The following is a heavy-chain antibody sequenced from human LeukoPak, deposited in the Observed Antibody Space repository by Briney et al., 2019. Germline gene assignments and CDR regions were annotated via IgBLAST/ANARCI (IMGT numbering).Heavy chain of an antibody. CDR3: ATAQPEWELLGY. V-gene: IGHV1-24*01. J-gene: IGHJ4*02. CDR1: GYTLTELS. CDR2: FDPEDGKT. D-gene: IGHD1-26*01. Sequence: ASVKVSCKVSGYTLTELSMHWVRQAPGKGLEWMGGFDPEDGKTIYAQKFQGRVTMTEDTSTDTAYMELSSLRSEDTAVYYCATAQPEWELLGYWGQGTLVTVSS.